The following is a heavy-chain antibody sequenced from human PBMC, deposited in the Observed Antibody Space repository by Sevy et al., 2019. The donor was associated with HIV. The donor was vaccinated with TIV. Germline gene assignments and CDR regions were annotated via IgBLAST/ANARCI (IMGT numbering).Heavy chain of an antibody. V-gene: IGHV1-18*01. CDR3: AREDYYDSSGPPDY. CDR1: GYTFTSYG. CDR2: ISAYNGNT. D-gene: IGHD3-22*01. J-gene: IGHJ4*02. Sequence: ASVKVSCKASGYTFTSYGISWVRQAPGQWLEWMGWISAYNGNTNYAQKLQGRVTMTTDTSTSTAYMELRSLRSDDTAVYYCAREDYYDSSGPPDYWGQGTLVTVSS.